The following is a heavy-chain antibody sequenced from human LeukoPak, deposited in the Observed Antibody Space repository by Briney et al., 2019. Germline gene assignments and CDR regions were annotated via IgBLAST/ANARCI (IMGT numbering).Heavy chain of an antibody. CDR3: ARTTVESGRYDAFDI. V-gene: IGHV3-21*04. Sequence: GGSLRLSCAASGFTFSSYSMSWVRQAPGKGLEWVSSISSSSSYIYYADSVKGRFTISRDNSKNTLYLQMNSLRVEDTAVYYCARTTVESGRYDAFDIWGQGTLVPVSS. J-gene: IGHJ3*02. CDR1: GFTFSSYS. D-gene: IGHD4-23*01. CDR2: ISSSSSYI.